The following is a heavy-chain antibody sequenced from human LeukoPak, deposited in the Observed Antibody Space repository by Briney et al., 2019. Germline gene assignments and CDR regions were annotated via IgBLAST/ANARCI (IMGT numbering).Heavy chain of an antibody. J-gene: IGHJ6*02. D-gene: IGHD3-3*01. V-gene: IGHV4-61*02. CDR3: AKNPYYDPHIYGMDV. CDR2: VYTSGST. Sequence: SETLSLTCAVSGGSISSGGYSWSWIRQPAGKGLEWIGRVYTSGSTNYNPSLRSRVTMSVDMSKNQVSLKLSSVTAADTAVYYCAKNPYYDPHIYGMDVWGQGTTVTVSS. CDR1: GGSISSGGYS.